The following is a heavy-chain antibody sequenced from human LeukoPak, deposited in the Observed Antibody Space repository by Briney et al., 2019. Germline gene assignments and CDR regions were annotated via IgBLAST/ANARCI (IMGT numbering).Heavy chain of an antibody. CDR2: INQSGTT. D-gene: IGHD3-3*01. J-gene: IGHJ4*02. CDR1: GGSVSDYY. CDR3: SLEWLH. Sequence: SETLSLTCAVYGGSVSDYYWTWIRQPPGKGLEWIGEINQSGTTYYNTSLKSRVAISPNTSKNQVSLKLTSVTAADTAVYYCSLEWLHWGQGTLVTVSS. V-gene: IGHV4-34*01.